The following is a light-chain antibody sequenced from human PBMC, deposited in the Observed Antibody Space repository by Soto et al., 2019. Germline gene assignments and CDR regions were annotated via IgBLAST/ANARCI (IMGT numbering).Light chain of an antibody. V-gene: IGKV3-15*01. Sequence: EIVMTQSPASLSVSPGDRATLSCRASQSVSSSLAWYQQIPGQAPRLLIYDASTRATGIPARFGGSGSGTEFTLTISSLQSEDVAAYYCQQYNNWPPPTFGGGTKVELK. CDR2: DAS. J-gene: IGKJ4*01. CDR1: QSVSSS. CDR3: QQYNNWPPPT.